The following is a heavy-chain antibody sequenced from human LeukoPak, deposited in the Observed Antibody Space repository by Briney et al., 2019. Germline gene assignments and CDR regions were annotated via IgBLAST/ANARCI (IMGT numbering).Heavy chain of an antibody. V-gene: IGHV3-30*04. CDR1: GFTFSSYA. Sequence: GGSLRLSCAASGFTFSSYAMRWVRQASGKGLEWVAVISYDETNKYYADSVKGRFTISRDNSKNTLYLQMNSLRTEDTALYYCAELGITMIGGVWGKGTTVTISS. J-gene: IGHJ6*04. CDR2: ISYDETNK. D-gene: IGHD3-10*02. CDR3: AELGITMIGGV.